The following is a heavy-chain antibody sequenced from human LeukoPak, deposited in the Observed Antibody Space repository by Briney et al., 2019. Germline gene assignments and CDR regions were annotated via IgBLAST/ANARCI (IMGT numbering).Heavy chain of an antibody. CDR2: IYYSGST. CDR1: GGSISSYY. V-gene: IGHV4-59*08. D-gene: IGHD3-9*01. CDR3: ARRSTSLTGCYRE. J-gene: IGHJ4*02. Sequence: PSETLSLTCTVSGGSISSYYWSWIRQPPGKGLEWIGYIYYSGSTNYNPSLKSRVTISVDTSKNQFSLKLSSVTAADTAVYYCARRSTSLTGCYREWGQGTLVTVSS.